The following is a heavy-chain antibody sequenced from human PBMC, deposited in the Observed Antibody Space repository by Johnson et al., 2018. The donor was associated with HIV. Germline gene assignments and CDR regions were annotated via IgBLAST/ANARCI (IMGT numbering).Heavy chain of an antibody. J-gene: IGHJ3*02. CDR2: INSDGSST. CDR1: GFTFSTNW. Sequence: VQLVESGGDLVQPGGSLRLSCVGSGFTFSTNWMHWVRQAPGKGLVWVSRINSDGSSTSYAGSVKGRFTISSDNAKNTLYLQMDSLGAEDTAVYYCANLEYNSTDAFDIWGQGTMVTVSS. CDR3: ANLEYNSTDAFDI. D-gene: IGHD6-6*01. V-gene: IGHV3-74*01.